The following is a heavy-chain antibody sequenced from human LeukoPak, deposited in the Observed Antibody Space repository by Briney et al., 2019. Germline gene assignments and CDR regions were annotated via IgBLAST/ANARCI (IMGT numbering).Heavy chain of an antibody. CDR2: INHSGST. Sequence: PSETLSLTCAVYGGSFSGYYWSWIRQPPGKGLEWIGEINHSGSTNYNPSLKSRVTISVDTSKNQFSLKLSSVTAADTAVYYCARDGYHGFWSDSSPTHSYDYMELWGKGTTVTVSS. J-gene: IGHJ6*03. D-gene: IGHD3-3*01. CDR1: GGSFSGYY. CDR3: ARDGYHGFWSDSSPTHSYDYMEL. V-gene: IGHV4-34*01.